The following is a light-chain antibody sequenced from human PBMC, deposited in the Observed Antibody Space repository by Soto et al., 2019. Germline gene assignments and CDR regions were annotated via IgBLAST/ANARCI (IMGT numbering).Light chain of an antibody. Sequence: QSVLTQPRSVSGSPGQSVTISCTGTSSDVGGYNYVSWYQQHPGKAPKLMIYDVSKRPSGVPDRFSGSKSGNTASLTISGLQAEDEADYYCCSYAGSYTFFVGTGTKVTVL. CDR2: DVS. CDR1: SSDVGGYNY. V-gene: IGLV2-11*01. J-gene: IGLJ1*01. CDR3: CSYAGSYTFF.